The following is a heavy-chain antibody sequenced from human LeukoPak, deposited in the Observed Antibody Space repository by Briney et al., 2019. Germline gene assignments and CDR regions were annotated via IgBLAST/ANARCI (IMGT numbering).Heavy chain of an antibody. D-gene: IGHD6-6*01. CDR1: GGTFSSYA. Sequence: AVKVSCKASGGTFSSYAISWVRQAPGQGLEWMGRIIPVFGRIKYAQKFQGRGTITTDESTRTAYMELSSLRSDDTAVYYCARVGAVSSSGTSFDYWGQGTLVAVSS. V-gene: IGHV1-69*05. CDR2: IIPVFGRI. CDR3: ARVGAVSSSGTSFDY. J-gene: IGHJ4*02.